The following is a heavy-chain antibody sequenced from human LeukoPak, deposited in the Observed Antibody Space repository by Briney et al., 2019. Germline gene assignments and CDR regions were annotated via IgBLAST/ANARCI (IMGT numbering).Heavy chain of an antibody. Sequence: ASVKVSCKTSGYSFASYGISWVRQAPGQGLEWMGWISGNNDKINYAQKFQGRVTMTTDTSTRTGYMELRSLTSDDTAVYFCTRDRGVGWFDPWGQGTLVTVSS. V-gene: IGHV1-18*01. D-gene: IGHD3-10*01. CDR2: ISGNNDKI. CDR1: GYSFASYG. J-gene: IGHJ5*02. CDR3: TRDRGVGWFDP.